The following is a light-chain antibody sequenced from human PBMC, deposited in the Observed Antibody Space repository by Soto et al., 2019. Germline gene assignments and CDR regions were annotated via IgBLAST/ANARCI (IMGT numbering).Light chain of an antibody. CDR3: QQYSKWPLT. V-gene: IGKV3-20*01. CDR1: QSVSSNY. CDR2: GVS. Sequence: EIVLTQSPGTLSLSPGESATLSCRASQSVSSNYLGWYQQRPGQAPRLLIYGVSSRATGIPDRFSGSGSGTDFTLTISRLEPEDFAVYYCQQYSKWPLTFGGGTKV. J-gene: IGKJ4*01.